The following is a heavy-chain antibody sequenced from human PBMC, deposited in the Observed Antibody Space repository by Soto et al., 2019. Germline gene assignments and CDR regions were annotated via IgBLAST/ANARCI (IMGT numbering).Heavy chain of an antibody. V-gene: IGHV1-69*13. J-gene: IGHJ6*02. CDR1: GGTFSSYA. D-gene: IGHD1-7*01. CDR3: ARGLNWNYVHYYYGMDV. Sequence: ASVKVSCKASGGTFSSYAISWVRQAPGQGLEWMGGIIPIFGTANYAQKFQGRVTITADESTSTAYMELSSLRSEDTAVYYCARGLNWNYVHYYYGMDVWGQGTTVTVSS. CDR2: IIPIFGTA.